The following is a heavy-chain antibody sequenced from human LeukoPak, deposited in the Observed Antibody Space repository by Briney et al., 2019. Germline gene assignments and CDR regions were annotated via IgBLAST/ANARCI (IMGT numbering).Heavy chain of an antibody. D-gene: IGHD2-2*01. CDR2: ISSSGSTI. J-gene: IGHJ5*02. V-gene: IGHV3-11*01. CDR1: GFTFSDYY. Sequence: GGSLRLSCAASGFTFSDYYMSWIRQAPGKGLEWVSYISSSGSTIYYADSVKGRFTISRDNAKNSLYLQMNSLRAEDTAVYYCARVPAAIDFESSLTWFDPWGQGTLVTVSS. CDR3: ARVPAAIDFESSLTWFDP.